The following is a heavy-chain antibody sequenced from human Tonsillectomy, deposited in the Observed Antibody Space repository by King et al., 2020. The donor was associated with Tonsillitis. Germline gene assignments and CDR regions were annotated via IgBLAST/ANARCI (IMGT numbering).Heavy chain of an antibody. D-gene: IGHD3-10*01. V-gene: IGHV3-7*01. Sequence: VQLVESGGGLVQPGGSLRLSCAASGFSFNNYWMGWVRQAPGKGLEGVANINQDESEKYYVDSVKGRFTISRDNAKNSLFLEMNSLRVEDTAFYFCARDGSNGFDYWGQGILVTVSS. CDR3: ARDGSNGFDY. CDR2: INQDESEK. J-gene: IGHJ4*02. CDR1: GFSFNNYW.